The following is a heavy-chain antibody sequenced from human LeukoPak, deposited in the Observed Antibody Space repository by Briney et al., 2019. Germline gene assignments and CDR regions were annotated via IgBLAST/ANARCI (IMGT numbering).Heavy chain of an antibody. CDR3: AKALRSGAAMRGYFDY. D-gene: IGHD2-2*01. J-gene: IGHJ4*02. Sequence: GGSLRLSCAASGFTVSSNYMSWVRQAPGKGLEWVSVIYSGGSTYYADSVKGRFTISRDNSKNTLYLQMNSLRAEDTAVYYCAKALRSGAAMRGYFDYWGQGTLVTVSS. CDR1: GFTVSSNY. V-gene: IGHV3-53*01. CDR2: IYSGGST.